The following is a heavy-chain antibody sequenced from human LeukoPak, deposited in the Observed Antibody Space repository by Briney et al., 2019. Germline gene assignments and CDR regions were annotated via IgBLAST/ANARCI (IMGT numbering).Heavy chain of an antibody. D-gene: IGHD1-26*01. V-gene: IGHV3-74*03. CDR1: GFTFSSYW. CDR3: VRDAPEWEIPSDY. CDR2: IDIDGSST. Sequence: GGSMRLSWTASGFTFSSYWMHWARHVAGKGLVWVSHIDIDGSSTKVADSVKGRFTISRDNAKNTLYLQMNSLKVEDTAVYYCVRDAPEWEIPSDYWGQGTLVTVSS. J-gene: IGHJ4*02.